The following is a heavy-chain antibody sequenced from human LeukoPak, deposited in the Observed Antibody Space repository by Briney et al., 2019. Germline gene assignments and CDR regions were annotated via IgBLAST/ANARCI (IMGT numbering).Heavy chain of an antibody. J-gene: IGHJ4*02. CDR3: ARDRDYAFDY. V-gene: IGHV3-48*02. CDR1: GFTFTAYA. Sequence: GGSLRLSCGASGFTFTAYAMNWVRQAPGKGLEWISYINSDIYSNTIYYADTVKGRFTISRDNGKNSLYLQMNSLRDEDTAVYYCARDRDYAFDYWGQGTLVTVSS. D-gene: IGHD4-17*01. CDR2: INSDIYSNTI.